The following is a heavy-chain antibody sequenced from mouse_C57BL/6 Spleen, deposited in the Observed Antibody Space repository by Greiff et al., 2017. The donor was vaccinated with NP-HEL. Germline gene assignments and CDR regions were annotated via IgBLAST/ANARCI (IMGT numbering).Heavy chain of an antibody. D-gene: IGHD1-1*01. CDR2: IYPGDGDT. Sequence: VQVVESGPELVKPGASVKISCKASGYAFSSSWMNWVKQRPGKGLEWIGRIYPGDGDTNYNGKFKGKATLTADKSSSTAYMQLSSLTSEDSAVYFCARLTVVDFDVWGTGTTVTVSS. J-gene: IGHJ1*03. V-gene: IGHV1-82*01. CDR3: ARLTVVDFDV. CDR1: GYAFSSSW.